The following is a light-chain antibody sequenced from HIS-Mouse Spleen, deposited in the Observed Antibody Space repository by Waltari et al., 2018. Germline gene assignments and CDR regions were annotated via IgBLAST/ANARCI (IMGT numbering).Light chain of an antibody. CDR1: ASPKKY. J-gene: IGLJ2*01. V-gene: IGLV3-10*01. CDR3: SSTDSSGNHRV. Sequence: SYELTQPPSVSVSPGQTARITCPGDASPKKYAYWYQQKSGQAPVLVIYEDSKRPPGIPERFSGSSSGTIATFTISGAQVEDEADYYCSSTDSSGNHRVFGGGTKLTVL. CDR2: EDS.